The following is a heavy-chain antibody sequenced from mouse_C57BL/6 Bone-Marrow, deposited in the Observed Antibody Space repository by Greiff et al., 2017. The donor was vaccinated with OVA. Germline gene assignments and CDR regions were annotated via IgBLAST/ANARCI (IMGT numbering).Heavy chain of an antibody. V-gene: IGHV1-81*01. D-gene: IGHD1-1*01. CDR1: GYTFTSYG. J-gene: IGHJ4*01. CDR2: IYPRSGNT. CDR3: ARERYYGSSPRYYYAMDY. Sequence: QVQLKQSGAELARPGASVKLSCKASGYTFTSYGISWVKQRTGQGLEWIGEIYPRSGNTYYNEKFKGKATLTADKSSSTAYMELRSLTSEDSAVYFCARERYYGSSPRYYYAMDYWGQGTSVTVSS.